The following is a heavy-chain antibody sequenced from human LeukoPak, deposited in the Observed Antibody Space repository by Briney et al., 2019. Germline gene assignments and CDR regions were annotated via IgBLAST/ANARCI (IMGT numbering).Heavy chain of an antibody. CDR2: ISYDGSNK. CDR3: ARNRNPLTAIYYYMDV. CDR1: GFTFSSYA. Sequence: PGGFLRLSCAASGFTFSSYAMHWVRQAPGKGLEWVAVISYDGSNKYYADSVKGRFTISRDNSKNTLYLQMNSLRAEDTAVYYCARNRNPLTAIYYYMDVWGKGTTVTVSS. J-gene: IGHJ6*03. V-gene: IGHV3-30-3*01. D-gene: IGHD2-21*02.